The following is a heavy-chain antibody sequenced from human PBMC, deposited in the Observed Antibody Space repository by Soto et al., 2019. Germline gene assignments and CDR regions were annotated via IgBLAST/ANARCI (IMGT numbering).Heavy chain of an antibody. D-gene: IGHD2-15*01. CDR3: ARDPSGYWWEPRSLGY. Sequence: QVQLVQSGAEVKKPGSSVKVSSKASGGTFSNYAISWVREAPGQGLERMGGIIPIFGTANYAQKFQGRVTITADESTSTAYMELSSLRSEDTAVYYCARDPSGYWWEPRSLGYWGQGTLVTVSS. J-gene: IGHJ4*02. V-gene: IGHV1-69*12. CDR1: GGTFSNYA. CDR2: IIPIFGTA.